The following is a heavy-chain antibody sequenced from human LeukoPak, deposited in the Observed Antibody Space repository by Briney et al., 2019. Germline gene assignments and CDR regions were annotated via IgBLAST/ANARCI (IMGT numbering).Heavy chain of an antibody. Sequence: ASVKVSCKASGYTFTGYYMHWVRQAPGQGLEWMGWINPHSGGTNYAQKFQGRVTMTRDTSISTVYMELSRLRSDDTAVYYCARRYGDYTRPDAFDIWGQGTMVTVSS. J-gene: IGHJ3*02. D-gene: IGHD4-17*01. CDR3: ARRYGDYTRPDAFDI. V-gene: IGHV1-2*02. CDR1: GYTFTGYY. CDR2: INPHSGGT.